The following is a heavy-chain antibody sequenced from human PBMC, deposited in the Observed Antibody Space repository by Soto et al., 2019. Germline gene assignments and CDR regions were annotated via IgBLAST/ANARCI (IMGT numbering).Heavy chain of an antibody. J-gene: IGHJ3*02. D-gene: IGHD1-26*01. CDR2: IYYSGST. V-gene: IGHV4-39*01. CDR1: GGSISSSSYY. CDR3: ARRGSGTKRGAFDI. Sequence: SETLSLTCTVSGGSISSSSYYWGWIRQPPGKGLEWIGSIYYSGSTYYNPSLKSRVTISVDTSKNQFSLKLSSVTAADTAVYYCARRGSGTKRGAFDIWGQGTMVTVSS.